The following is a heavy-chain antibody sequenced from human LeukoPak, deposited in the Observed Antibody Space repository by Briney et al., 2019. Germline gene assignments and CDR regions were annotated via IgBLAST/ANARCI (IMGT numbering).Heavy chain of an antibody. CDR2: IYYSGST. CDR1: GGSISSGDYY. V-gene: IGHV4-30-4*08. CDR3: ARGAGDTAMLEDY. D-gene: IGHD5-18*01. Sequence: SETLSLTCTVSGGSISSGDYYWRWIRQPPGTGREWIGYIYYSGSTYYNPSLKSRVTISVHTSKNQFSLKLSSVTAADTAVYYCARGAGDTAMLEDYWGQGTLVTVSS. J-gene: IGHJ4*02.